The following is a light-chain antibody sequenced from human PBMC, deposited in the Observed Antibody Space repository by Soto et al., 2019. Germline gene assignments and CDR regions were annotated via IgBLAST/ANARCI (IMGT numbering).Light chain of an antibody. J-gene: IGLJ2*01. CDR1: SSDVGGHNY. CDR2: EVS. CDR3: SAYACSNSVV. V-gene: IGLV2-8*01. Sequence: QSALTQPPSASGSPGQSVTISCTGTSSDVGGHNYVSWYQQHPGRAPKLLIYEVSKRPSGVPDRFSGSKSGNTASLTVSGLRPADEVDYYCSAYACSNSVVFGGGTQLTVL.